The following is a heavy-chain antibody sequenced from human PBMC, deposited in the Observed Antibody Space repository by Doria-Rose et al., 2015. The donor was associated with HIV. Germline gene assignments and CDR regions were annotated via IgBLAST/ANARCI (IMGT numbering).Heavy chain of an antibody. D-gene: IGHD3-10*01. J-gene: IGHJ4*02. CDR1: GFTFSSHR. V-gene: IGHV3-21*01. CDR2: ISSTSAYI. CDR3: ATGVTLDY. Sequence: VQLVESGGGLVRLGGSLRLSCATSGFTFSSHRINWVRQAPGKGLEWVSSISSTSAYINYADSVRGRFTISRDNARNSLYLQMDSLSAEDTAIYYCATGVTLDYWGQGTLVTVSS.